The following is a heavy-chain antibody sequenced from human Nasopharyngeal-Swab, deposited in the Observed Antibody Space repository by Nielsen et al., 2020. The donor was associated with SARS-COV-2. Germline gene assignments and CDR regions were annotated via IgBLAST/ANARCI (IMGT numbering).Heavy chain of an antibody. Sequence: GESLKISCAASGFTFSSYSMNWVRQAPGKGLEWVSYISSSSSTIYYADSVKGRFTISRDSAKNSLYLQMNSLRDGDTAVYYCARDNSYCGGDCYSGGFDYWGQGTLVTVSS. V-gene: IGHV3-48*02. CDR3: ARDNSYCGGDCYSGGFDY. CDR2: ISSSSSTI. CDR1: GFTFSSYS. J-gene: IGHJ4*02. D-gene: IGHD2-21*02.